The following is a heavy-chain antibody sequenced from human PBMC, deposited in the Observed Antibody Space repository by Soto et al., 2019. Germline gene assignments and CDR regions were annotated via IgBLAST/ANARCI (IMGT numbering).Heavy chain of an antibody. CDR3: AKNWDTTFSSSSH. D-gene: IGHD6-6*01. Sequence: EVQLLESGGGLVQAGGSLRLSCSASGFSFSTYAMSWVRKAPGKGLEWVSAISGSGGSTYYADSLKGRFTISRDNSKNTLYLQMNSLRAEDTAVYYCAKNWDTTFSSSSHWGQGTLVTVSS. V-gene: IGHV3-23*01. J-gene: IGHJ4*02. CDR2: ISGSGGST. CDR1: GFSFSTYA.